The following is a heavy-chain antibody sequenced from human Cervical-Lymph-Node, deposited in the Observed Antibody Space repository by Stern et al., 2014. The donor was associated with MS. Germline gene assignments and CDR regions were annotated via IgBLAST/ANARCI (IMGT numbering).Heavy chain of an antibody. Sequence: EVQLVESGAEVKKPGESLKISCKGSGYSFTSYWIGWVRQMPGKGLEWMGIIYPGDSDTRYSPSFQGQVTISADKSTSTAYLQWSSLKASDTAIYYCARGNSLVTGRVWFDPWGQGTLVTVSS. CDR3: ARGNSLVTGRVWFDP. CDR2: IYPGDSDT. D-gene: IGHD2-21*02. CDR1: GYSFTSYW. J-gene: IGHJ5*02. V-gene: IGHV5-51*01.